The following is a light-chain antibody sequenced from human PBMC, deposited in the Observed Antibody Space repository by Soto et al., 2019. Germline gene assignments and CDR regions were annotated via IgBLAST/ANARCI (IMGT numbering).Light chain of an antibody. V-gene: IGLV2-14*01. CDR1: SRDVGGYDY. Sequence: QSALTQPASVSGSLGQSITISCTGTSRDVGGYDYVSWFQHHPGKVPRVMIYEVSNRPSGVSNRFSGSKSGNTASLTISGLQAEDEADYYCSSYTSSSRYYVFGTGTKLTVL. CDR2: EVS. J-gene: IGLJ1*01. CDR3: SSYTSSSRYYV.